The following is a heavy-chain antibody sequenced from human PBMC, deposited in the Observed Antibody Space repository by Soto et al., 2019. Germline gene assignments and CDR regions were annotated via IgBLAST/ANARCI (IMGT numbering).Heavy chain of an antibody. D-gene: IGHD6-19*01. CDR1: GYTFTYCS. J-gene: IGHJ4*02. CDR2: ITVYNGNT. Sequence: ASVKVSCKASGYTFTYCSLHWLQQAPGQGLERMRWITVYNGNTNYAQKLQGRVTMTTDTSTSTAYMELRSLRSDDTAVYYCARVGWSLYYFDYWGQGTLVTVSS. CDR3: ARVGWSLYYFDY. V-gene: IGHV1-18*04.